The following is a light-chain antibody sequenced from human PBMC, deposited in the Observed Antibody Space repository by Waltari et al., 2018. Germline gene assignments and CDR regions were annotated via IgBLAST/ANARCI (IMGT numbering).Light chain of an antibody. Sequence: DIQMTQSPSTLSASVGDRVTISCRASQSVMNNLAWYQQKPGKAPKVLIHDASRLESGVPSRFSGSGFGTDFFLTISSLQPDDFATYYCQEYDSLPVTFGGGTKVEIK. CDR1: QSVMNN. J-gene: IGKJ4*01. CDR3: QEYDSLPVT. CDR2: DAS. V-gene: IGKV1-5*01.